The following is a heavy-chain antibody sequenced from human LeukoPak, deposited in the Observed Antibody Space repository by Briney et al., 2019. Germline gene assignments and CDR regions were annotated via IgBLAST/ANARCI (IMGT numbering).Heavy chain of an antibody. Sequence: GGSLRLSCAASGFTFSSYAMHWVRQAPGKGLEWVAAISFDGSNKYYADFVKGRFIISRDNSKNTLYLQMNSLRAEDTAVYYCARDRDSGCSMFDYWGQGTLVTVSS. CDR3: ARDRDSGCSMFDY. D-gene: IGHD6-19*01. V-gene: IGHV3-30-3*01. CDR2: ISFDGSNK. J-gene: IGHJ4*02. CDR1: GFTFSSYA.